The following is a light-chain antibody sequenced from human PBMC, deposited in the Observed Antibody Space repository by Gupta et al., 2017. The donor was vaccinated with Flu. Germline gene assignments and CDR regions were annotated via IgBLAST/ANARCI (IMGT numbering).Light chain of an antibody. Sequence: QSVLTPPPSASGTSGQQVILPCSRSSSNIGSNTVNWYQQLPGTAPKLLIYSNNQRPSGVPDRFSGSKSGTSASLAISGLQSEDEADYYCAAWDDSLNGYVFGTGTKVTVL. CDR2: SNN. CDR3: AAWDDSLNGYV. V-gene: IGLV1-44*01. J-gene: IGLJ1*01. CDR1: SSNIGSNT.